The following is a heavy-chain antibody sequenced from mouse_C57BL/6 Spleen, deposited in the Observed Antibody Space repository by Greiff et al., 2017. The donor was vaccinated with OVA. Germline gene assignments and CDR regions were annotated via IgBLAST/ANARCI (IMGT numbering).Heavy chain of an antibody. Sequence: EVKLMESGGGLVQPGGSLSLSCAASGFTFTDYYMSWVRQPPGKALEWWGFIRNKANGYTTEYSASVKGRFTISRDNSQSILYLQMNALRADDSATYYCARLDDYQYYFDYWGQGTTLTVSS. J-gene: IGHJ2*01. CDR2: IRNKANGYTT. CDR3: ARLDDYQYYFDY. CDR1: GFTFTDYY. D-gene: IGHD2-4*01. V-gene: IGHV7-3*01.